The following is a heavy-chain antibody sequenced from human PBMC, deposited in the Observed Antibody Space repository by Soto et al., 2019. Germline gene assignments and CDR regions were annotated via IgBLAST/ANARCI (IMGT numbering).Heavy chain of an antibody. J-gene: IGHJ6*02. Sequence: ASVKVSCKASGYTFSSDGISWVRQATGQGLEWMGWISAYNGNTNYAQKLQGRVTMTTDTSTSTAYMELRSLRSDDTAVYYCARRSSSRARLDVWGQGTTVTVS. D-gene: IGHD6-13*01. V-gene: IGHV1-18*01. CDR2: ISAYNGNT. CDR1: GYTFSSDG. CDR3: ARRSSSRARLDV.